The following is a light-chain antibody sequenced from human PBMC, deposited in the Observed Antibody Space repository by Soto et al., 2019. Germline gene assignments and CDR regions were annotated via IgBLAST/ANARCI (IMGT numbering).Light chain of an antibody. CDR1: QSLNSFY. J-gene: IGKJ1*01. CDR3: QQYDISPRT. V-gene: IGKV3-20*01. Sequence: ALTQSPGTLSLSPRERDTLSCRASQSLNSFYLAWYQQKPGQAPRLLIYGSTNRATGIPDRFSGSGSGTDFTLTISRLDPEDFAVYYCQQYDISPRTFGQGAKVDI. CDR2: GST.